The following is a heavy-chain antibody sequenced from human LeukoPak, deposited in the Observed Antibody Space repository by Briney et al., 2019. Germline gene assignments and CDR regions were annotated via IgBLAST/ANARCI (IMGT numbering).Heavy chain of an antibody. D-gene: IGHD1-26*01. J-gene: IGHJ6*03. V-gene: IGHV4-39*07. CDR3: ARVCGAPRYYYYYYMDV. CDR1: GGSISSSSYY. CDR2: IYYSGST. Sequence: PSETLSLTCTVSGGSISSSSYYWGWIRQPPGKGLEWIGSIYYSGSTYYNPSLKSRVTISVDTSKNQFSLKLSSVTAADTAVYYCARVCGAPRYYYYYYMDVWGKGTTVTVSS.